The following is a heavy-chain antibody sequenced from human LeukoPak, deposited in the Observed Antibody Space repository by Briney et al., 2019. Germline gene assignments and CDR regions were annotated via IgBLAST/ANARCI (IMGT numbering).Heavy chain of an antibody. CDR1: GFTFSSYA. CDR3: ASPPHSGYDS. V-gene: IGHV3-30*04. Sequence: GGSLRLSCAASGFTFSSYAMHWVRQAPGKGLEWVAVISYDGSNKYYADSVKGRFTISRDNSKNTLYLQMNSLRAEDTAVYYCASPPHSGYDSWGQGTLVTVSS. D-gene: IGHD5-12*01. CDR2: ISYDGSNK. J-gene: IGHJ4*02.